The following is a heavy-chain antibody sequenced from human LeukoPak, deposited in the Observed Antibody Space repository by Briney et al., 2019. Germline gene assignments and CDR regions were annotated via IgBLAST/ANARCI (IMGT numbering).Heavy chain of an antibody. CDR2: IYYSGNT. V-gene: IGHV4-59*01. CDR1: GGSIGPYY. J-gene: IGHJ4*02. Sequence: SETLSLTCTVSGGSIGPYYWSWIRQPPGKGLEWLGYIYYSGNTDYNPSLKSRVAISVDTSKNQFSLKLSSVTAADTAVYYCARSTGSTMFIDYWGQGTLVTVSS. D-gene: IGHD3-10*02. CDR3: ARSTGSTMFIDY.